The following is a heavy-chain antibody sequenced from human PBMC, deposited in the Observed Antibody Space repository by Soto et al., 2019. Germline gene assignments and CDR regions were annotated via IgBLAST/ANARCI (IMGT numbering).Heavy chain of an antibody. CDR1: GYSFTSYW. CDR3: ARQEWNHNYYYGMDV. J-gene: IGHJ6*02. Sequence: GESLKISFNGSGYSFTSYWIGWVRQMPGKGLEWMGIIYPGDSDTRYSPSFQGQVTISGDKAISTDYLQRSSLKASDTAMYYCARQEWNHNYYYGMDVWGQGTRVTVSS. D-gene: IGHD1-1*01. V-gene: IGHV5-51*01. CDR2: IYPGDSDT.